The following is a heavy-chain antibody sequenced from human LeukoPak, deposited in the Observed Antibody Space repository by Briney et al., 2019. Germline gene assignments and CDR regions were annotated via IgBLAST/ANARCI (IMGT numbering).Heavy chain of an antibody. Sequence: GRSLRLSCAASGFTFSSYGMHWVRQAPGKGLEWVAVISYDGSNKYYADSVKGRFTISRDNAKNSLYLQMNSLRVEDTAVYYCARDLGATIFDFDYWGQGTPVTVSS. CDR1: GFTFSSYG. CDR3: ARDLGATIFDFDY. V-gene: IGHV3-30*03. J-gene: IGHJ4*02. D-gene: IGHD1-26*01. CDR2: ISYDGSNK.